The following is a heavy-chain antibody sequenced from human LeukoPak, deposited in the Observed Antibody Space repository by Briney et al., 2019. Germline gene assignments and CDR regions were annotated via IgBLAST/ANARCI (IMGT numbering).Heavy chain of an antibody. D-gene: IGHD3-16*01. CDR1: GYSFTSYW. CDR3: ARSSGGGRYGPSSWYFDL. V-gene: IGHV5-51*01. J-gene: IGHJ2*01. Sequence: GESLKISCKGSGYSFTSYWIGWVRQMPGKGLEWMGIIYPGDSDTRYSPSFQGQVTISADKSISTAYLQWSSLKASDTAMYYCARSSGGGRYGPSSWYFDLWGRGTLVTVSS. CDR2: IYPGDSDT.